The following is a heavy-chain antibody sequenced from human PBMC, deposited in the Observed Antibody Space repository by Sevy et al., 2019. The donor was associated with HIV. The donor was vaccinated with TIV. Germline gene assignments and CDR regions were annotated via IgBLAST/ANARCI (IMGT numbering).Heavy chain of an antibody. Sequence: GGSLRLSCAASGLTFSTYSMNWVRQAPGRGLEWVSSISGSGSYIYYADSVQGRFTISRDNAKRSLYLQMNSLRAEDTAVYHCVREAANVRYFDYWGQGTLVTVSS. CDR3: VREAANVRYFDY. CDR1: GLTFSTYS. J-gene: IGHJ4*02. CDR2: ISGSGSYI. V-gene: IGHV3-21*01. D-gene: IGHD3-10*02.